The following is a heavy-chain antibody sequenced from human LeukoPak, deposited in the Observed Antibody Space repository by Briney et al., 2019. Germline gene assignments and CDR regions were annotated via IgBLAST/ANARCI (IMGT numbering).Heavy chain of an antibody. CDR1: GFRLSSYG. CDR2: IKQDGSEK. CDR3: ARAPRVWSGYYSTEHYYYYYMDV. D-gene: IGHD3-3*01. J-gene: IGHJ6*03. V-gene: IGHV3-7*01. Sequence: GGSLRLSCSASGFRLSSYGMSWVRQAPGKGLEWVANIKQDGSEKYYVDSVKGRFTISRDNAKNSLYLQMNSLRAEDTAVYYCARAPRVWSGYYSTEHYYYYYMDVWGKGTTVTVSS.